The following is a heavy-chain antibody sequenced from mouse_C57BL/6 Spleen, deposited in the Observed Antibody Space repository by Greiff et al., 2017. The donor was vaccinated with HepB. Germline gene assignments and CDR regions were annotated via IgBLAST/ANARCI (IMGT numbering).Heavy chain of an antibody. CDR3: ARSTMITTWTMDY. CDR2: IHPNSGST. J-gene: IGHJ4*01. CDR1: GYTFTSYW. D-gene: IGHD2-4*01. V-gene: IGHV1-64*01. Sequence: VQLQQPGAELVKPGASVKLSCKASGYTFTSYWMHWVKQRPGQGLEWIGMIHPNSGSTNYNEKFKSKATLTVDKSSSTAYMQLSSLTSEDSAVYYCARSTMITTWTMDYWGQGTSVTVSS.